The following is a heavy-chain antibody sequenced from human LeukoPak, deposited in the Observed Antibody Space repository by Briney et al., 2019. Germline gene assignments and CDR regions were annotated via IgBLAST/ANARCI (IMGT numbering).Heavy chain of an antibody. CDR3: ARHAGYCTGGKCYSFYYFDY. CDR1: GYPFTNYW. Sequence: GESLKIFCKVSGYPFTNYWLGWVPHTPGKGLEWMGIIHPGDSDTRYRTYFQGQVTMSVDESTSTAYLHWTSLKASDTAIYYCARHAGYCTGGKCYSFYYFDYWGQGTLVTVSS. CDR2: IHPGDSDT. V-gene: IGHV5-51*01. J-gene: IGHJ4*02. D-gene: IGHD2-15*01.